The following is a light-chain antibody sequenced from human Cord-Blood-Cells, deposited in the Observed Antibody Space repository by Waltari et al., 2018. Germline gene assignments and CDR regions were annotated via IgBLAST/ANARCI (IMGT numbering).Light chain of an antibody. CDR2: AAS. CDR3: QKYNSAPRT. CDR1: QCISNY. V-gene: IGKV1-27*01. J-gene: IGKJ2*01. Sequence: DIQMTQSPSSLSASVGDRVIITCRASQCISNYLAWDQQKPGKVPKLLIYAASTLQSWVPSRFSGSGSGTDFTLTISSLQPEDVATYYCQKYNSAPRTFGQGTKLEIK.